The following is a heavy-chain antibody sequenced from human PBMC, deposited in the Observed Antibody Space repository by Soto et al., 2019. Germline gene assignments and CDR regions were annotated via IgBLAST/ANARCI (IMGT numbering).Heavy chain of an antibody. D-gene: IGHD3-22*01. Sequence: GESLKISCKGSGYSFTSYWIGWVRQMPGKGLEWMGIIYPGDSDTRYSPSFQGQVTISADKSISTAYLQWSSLKASDTAMYYCAIRAYSSGYYGWFDPWGQGTLVTVSS. CDR2: IYPGDSDT. J-gene: IGHJ5*02. V-gene: IGHV5-51*01. CDR3: AIRAYSSGYYGWFDP. CDR1: GYSFTSYW.